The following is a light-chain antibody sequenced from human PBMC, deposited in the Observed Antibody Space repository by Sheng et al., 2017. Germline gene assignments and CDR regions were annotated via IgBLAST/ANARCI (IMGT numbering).Light chain of an antibody. V-gene: IGKV1-9*01. CDR2: AAS. CDR3: QQYNVYPIT. CDR1: QSVDKF. J-gene: IGKJ5*01. Sequence: IQLTQSPSSLSASVGDRVTITCRASQSVDKFFAWYQQTPGKAPNLLISAASTLQSGVPSRFSGSGSGTDLTLTISDLQPEDFATYYCQQYNVYPITFGQGTRLDIK.